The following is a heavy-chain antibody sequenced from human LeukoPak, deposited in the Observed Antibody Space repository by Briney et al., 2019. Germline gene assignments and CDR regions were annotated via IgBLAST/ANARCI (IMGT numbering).Heavy chain of an antibody. CDR1: GFTFNTYS. V-gene: IGHV3-21*01. Sequence: PGGSLRLSCAASGFTFNTYSMTWVRQARGKGLEWVSSIGTSTNYIYYADSVKGRFTISRDNAKNSLYLQMNSLRAEDTAVYYCARLPADYWGQGTLVTVSS. CDR3: ARLPADY. J-gene: IGHJ4*02. CDR2: IGTSTNYI.